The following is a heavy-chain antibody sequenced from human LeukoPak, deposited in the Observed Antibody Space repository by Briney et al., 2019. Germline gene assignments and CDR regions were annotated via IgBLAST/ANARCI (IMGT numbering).Heavy chain of an antibody. CDR1: GGSFSGYY. V-gene: IGHV4-34*01. CDR2: INHSGST. D-gene: IGHD3-10*01. CDR3: ARRTDGSWSAAFDI. J-gene: IGHJ3*02. Sequence: PSETLSLTCAVYGGSFSGYYWSWIRQPPGKGLEWIGEINHSGSTNYNPSLKSRVTISVDTSKNQFSLKLSSVTAADTAVYYCARRTDGSWSAAFDIWGQGTMVTVSS.